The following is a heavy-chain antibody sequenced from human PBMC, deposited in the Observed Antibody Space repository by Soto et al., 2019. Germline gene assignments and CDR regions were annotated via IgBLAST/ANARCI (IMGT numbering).Heavy chain of an antibody. D-gene: IGHD2-2*01. CDR2: ISGSGGST. Sequence: GGSLRLSCAASGFTFSSYAMSWVRQAPGKGLEWVSAISGSGGSTYYADSVKGRFTISRDNSKNTLYLQMNSLRAEDTAVYYCAKGENYCSSTSCLYYYGSGNSHYFDYWGQGTLVTVSS. CDR3: AKGENYCSSTSCLYYYGSGNSHYFDY. CDR1: GFTFSSYA. J-gene: IGHJ4*02. V-gene: IGHV3-23*01.